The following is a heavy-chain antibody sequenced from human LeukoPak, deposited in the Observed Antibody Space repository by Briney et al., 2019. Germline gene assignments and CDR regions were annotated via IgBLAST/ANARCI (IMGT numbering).Heavy chain of an antibody. J-gene: IGHJ3*02. CDR1: GGSISSYY. V-gene: IGHV4-59*01. D-gene: IGHD6-13*01. Sequence: PSETLSLTCTVSGGSISSYYWSWIRQPPGKGLEWIGCIYYSGSTNYNPSLESRVTISVDTSKNQFSLKLSSVTAADTAVYYCARGQQQLVWDAFDIWGQGTMVTVSS. CDR3: ARGQQQLVWDAFDI. CDR2: IYYSGST.